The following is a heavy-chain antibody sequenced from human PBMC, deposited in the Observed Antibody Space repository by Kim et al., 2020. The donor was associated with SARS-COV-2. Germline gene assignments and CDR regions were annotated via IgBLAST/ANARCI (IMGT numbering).Heavy chain of an antibody. Sequence: SETLSFTCTVSGGSISSSSYYWGWIRQPPGKGLEWIGSIYYSGSTYYNPSLKSRVTISVDTSKNQFSLELSSVTAADTAVYYCARPRIDYDYVWGSLAF. CDR2: IYYSGST. D-gene: IGHD3-16*01. CDR3: ARPRIDYDYVWGSLAF. V-gene: IGHV4-39*01. CDR1: GGSISSSSYY. J-gene: IGHJ3*01.